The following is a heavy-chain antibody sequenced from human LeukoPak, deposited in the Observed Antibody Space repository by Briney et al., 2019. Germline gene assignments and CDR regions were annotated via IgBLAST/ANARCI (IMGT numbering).Heavy chain of an antibody. CDR2: IYSGGSR. CDR3: AGDADVGLDWIALEY. CDR1: GFTVSSAY. D-gene: IGHD1-1*01. Sequence: PGGSLRLSCAASGFTVSSAYMSWVRQAPGKGLEWVSVIYSGGSRNYADSVRGRFTISRDMSKNTLSLEMNSLRAEDTAVYYCAGDADVGLDWIALEYWGQGTLVTVSS. V-gene: IGHV3-66*01. J-gene: IGHJ4*02.